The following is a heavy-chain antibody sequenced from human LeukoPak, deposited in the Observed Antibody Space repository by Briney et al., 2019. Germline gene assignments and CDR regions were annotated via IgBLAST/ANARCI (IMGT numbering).Heavy chain of an antibody. CDR3: AKVSNGYYTAWYGGSFDS. D-gene: IGHD6-19*01. Sequence: GSLRLSCAASGFTFSSYWMHWVRQAPGKGLEWVSGISGSGGSTYYADSVKGRFTISRDNSKNTLYLQMNSLRAEDTAVYYCAKVSNGYYTAWYGGSFDSWGQGTLVTVSS. CDR1: GFTFSSYW. V-gene: IGHV3-23*01. CDR2: ISGSGGST. J-gene: IGHJ4*02.